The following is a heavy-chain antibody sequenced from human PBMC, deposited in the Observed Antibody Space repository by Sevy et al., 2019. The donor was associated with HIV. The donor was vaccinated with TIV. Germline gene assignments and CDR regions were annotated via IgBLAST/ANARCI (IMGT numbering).Heavy chain of an antibody. D-gene: IGHD5-18*01. J-gene: IGHJ6*02. CDR3: ARVPQFTAMVTSYYYYGMDV. CDR1: GDSVSSNSAA. CDR2: TYYRSKWYN. Sequence: SQTLSLTCAISGDSVSSNSAAWNWIRQSPSRGLEWLGRTYYRSKWYNDYAVSVKSRITINRDTSKNQFSLQLNFVTPVDTAVYYCARVPQFTAMVTSYYYYGMDVWGQGTTVTVSS. V-gene: IGHV6-1*01.